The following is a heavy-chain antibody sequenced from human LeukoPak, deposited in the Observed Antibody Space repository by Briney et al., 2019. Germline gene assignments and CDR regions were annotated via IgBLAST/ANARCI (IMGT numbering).Heavy chain of an antibody. V-gene: IGHV3-23*01. Sequence: ASVKVSCKASGGTFSSYGISWVRQAPGKGLEWVSAISGSGGSTYYADSVKGRFTISRDNSKNTLYLQMNSLRAEDTAVYYCAKDSLPYYDFWSGYNIPLGYWGQGTLVTVSS. CDR2: ISGSGGST. J-gene: IGHJ4*02. CDR3: AKDSLPYYDFWSGYNIPLGY. CDR1: GGTFSSYG. D-gene: IGHD3-3*01.